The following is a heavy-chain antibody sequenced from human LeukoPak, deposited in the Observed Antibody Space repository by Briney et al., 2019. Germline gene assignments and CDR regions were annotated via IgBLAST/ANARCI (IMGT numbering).Heavy chain of an antibody. CDR2: INHSGST. D-gene: IGHD5-18*01. V-gene: IGHV4-34*01. Sequence: PSETLSLTCAVYGGSFSGYYWSWIRQPPGKGLEWIGEINHSGSTNYNPSLKSRVTISVDTSKNQFSLKLSSVTAADTAVYYCAAALSTAMVPDYWGQGTLVTVSS. CDR3: AAALSTAMVPDY. CDR1: GGSFSGYY. J-gene: IGHJ4*02.